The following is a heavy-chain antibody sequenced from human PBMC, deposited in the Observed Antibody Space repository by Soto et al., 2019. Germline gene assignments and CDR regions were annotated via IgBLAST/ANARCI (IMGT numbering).Heavy chain of an antibody. Sequence: SVKVSCKASGGTFSSYTIIWVRQAPGQGLEWMGRIIPILGIANYAQKFQGRVTITADKSTSTAYMELSSLRSEDTAVYYCARDRYCSSTSCYASWFDPWGQGTLVTVSS. V-gene: IGHV1-69*04. J-gene: IGHJ5*02. CDR3: ARDRYCSSTSCYASWFDP. D-gene: IGHD2-2*01. CDR2: IIPILGIA. CDR1: GGTFSSYT.